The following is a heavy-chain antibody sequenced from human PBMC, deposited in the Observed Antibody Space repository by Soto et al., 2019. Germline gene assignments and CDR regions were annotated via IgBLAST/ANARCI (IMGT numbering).Heavy chain of an antibody. CDR1: TFSLYS. V-gene: IGHV3-21*01. J-gene: IGHJ5*02. D-gene: IGHD1-26*01. CDR3: TRHEAGSYDSWFHP. Sequence: EVQVVESGGGLVKPGGSLTLSCNFTFSLYSMNWVRQAPGKGLEWVASISSGAAYIKYADSVQGRFTISRDNAKSSVSLQMSSLRVEDTAVYFCTRHEAGSYDSWFHPWGQGTQVTVSA. CDR2: ISSGAAYI.